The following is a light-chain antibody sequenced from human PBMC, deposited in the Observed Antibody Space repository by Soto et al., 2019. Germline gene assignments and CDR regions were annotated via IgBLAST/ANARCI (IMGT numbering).Light chain of an antibody. J-gene: IGKJ3*01. CDR1: QDISNY. Sequence: DLQMTQSPSSLSASVGDRVTITCQASQDISNYLNWYQQKPGKAPKLLIYDASNLETGVPSRFSGSGSGPDFTFTISSLQPEDIATYYCQQYDNLPPFTFGPGTKVHIK. CDR3: QQYDNLPPFT. V-gene: IGKV1-33*01. CDR2: DAS.